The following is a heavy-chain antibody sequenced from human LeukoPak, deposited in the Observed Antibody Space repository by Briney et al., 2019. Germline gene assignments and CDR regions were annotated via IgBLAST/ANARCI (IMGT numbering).Heavy chain of an antibody. V-gene: IGHV4-59*01. D-gene: IGHD3-22*01. Sequence: PSETLSLTCIVSGGSISPYYWSWIRQPPGSGLEWIAYIYYSGSTSYNPSLKSRVTISVETSKNQFSLKLSSVTAADTAVYYCALDSSGYYSLDAFDIWGQGTMVTVSS. J-gene: IGHJ3*02. CDR2: IYYSGST. CDR3: ALDSSGYYSLDAFDI. CDR1: GGSISPYY.